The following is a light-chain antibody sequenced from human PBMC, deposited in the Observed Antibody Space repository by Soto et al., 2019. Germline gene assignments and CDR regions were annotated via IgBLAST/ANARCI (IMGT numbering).Light chain of an antibody. J-gene: IGKJ2*01. CDR1: QSVSSN. Sequence: EMVMTQSPATLSVSPGERATLSCRASQSVSSNLAWYQQKPGQAPRLLIYGASTRATGVPARFSGSGSGTEFSLTISSRHSEDVAVYYCLQYNNWPPYTFGRGTTLEIK. CDR3: LQYNNWPPYT. CDR2: GAS. V-gene: IGKV3-15*01.